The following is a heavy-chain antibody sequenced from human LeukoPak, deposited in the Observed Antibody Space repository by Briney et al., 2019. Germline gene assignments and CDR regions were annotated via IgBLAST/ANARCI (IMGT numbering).Heavy chain of an antibody. D-gene: IGHD4-17*01. CDR2: IYHSGST. Sequence: SGTLSLTCAVSGGSISSSNWWSWVRQSPGKGLEWIGEIYHSGSTNYNPSLKSRVTISVDKSKNQFSLKLSSVTAADTAVYYCARGGGDYSLYYYGMDVWGQGTTVTVSS. CDR3: ARGGGDYSLYYYGMDV. J-gene: IGHJ6*02. CDR1: GGSISSSNW. V-gene: IGHV4-4*02.